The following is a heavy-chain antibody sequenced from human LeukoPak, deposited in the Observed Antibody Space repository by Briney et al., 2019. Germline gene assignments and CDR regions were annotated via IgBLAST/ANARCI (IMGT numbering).Heavy chain of an antibody. CDR1: GFTFSSYA. CDR3: AKGVSVGWYSYYFDY. J-gene: IGHJ4*02. Sequence: GGSLRLSCAASGFTFSSYAMSWVRQAPGKGLEWVSAISGSGGSTYYADSVKGRFTISRDNSKNTLYLQMNSLRAEDTAVYYCAKGVSVGWYSYYFDYWGQGTLVTVSS. CDR2: ISGSGGST. D-gene: IGHD6-19*01. V-gene: IGHV3-23*01.